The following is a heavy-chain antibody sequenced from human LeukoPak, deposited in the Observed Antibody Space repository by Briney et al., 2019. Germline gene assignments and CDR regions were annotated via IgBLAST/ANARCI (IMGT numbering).Heavy chain of an antibody. CDR3: ARIWDGYSGSDY. D-gene: IGHD1-26*01. CDR1: GLSFSSYA. CDR2: ISYDGTEK. J-gene: IGHJ4*02. V-gene: IGHV3-30-3*01. Sequence: GSSLRLSCAASGLSFSSYAMHWVRQAPGKGLEWVAVISYDGTEKYYGDSVKGRFTISRDNAKNSVYLQMNSLRAEDTAVYYCARIWDGYSGSDYWGQGTLVTVSS.